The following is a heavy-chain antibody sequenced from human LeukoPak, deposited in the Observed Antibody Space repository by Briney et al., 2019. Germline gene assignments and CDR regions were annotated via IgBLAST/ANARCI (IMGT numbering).Heavy chain of an antibody. CDR3: TKSIGYTYGYDDS. V-gene: IGHV3-23*01. D-gene: IGHD5-18*01. Sequence: GGSLRLSCAASGFTFSSYGMNWVRQAPGKGLEWVSAISGSGGSAYYADSVKGRFTISRDNSKSTLYLQMNSLRAEDTAIYYCTKSIGYTYGYDDSWGQGTLVTVSS. CDR2: ISGSGGSA. J-gene: IGHJ4*02. CDR1: GFTFSSYG.